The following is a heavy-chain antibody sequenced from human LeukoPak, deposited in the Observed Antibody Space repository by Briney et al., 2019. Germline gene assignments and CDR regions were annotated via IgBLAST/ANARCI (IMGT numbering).Heavy chain of an antibody. D-gene: IGHD3-10*01. CDR3: AREAYGSGNYPFDY. V-gene: IGHV3-23*01. J-gene: IGHJ4*02. CDR1: GFTFSTYA. Sequence: GGSLRLSCAASGFTFSTYAMSWVRQAPGKGLEWVSAISGSAGSTYYADSVKGRFTISRDNAKNSLYLQMNSLRVEDTAVYYCAREAYGSGNYPFDYWGQGTLVTVSS. CDR2: ISGSAGST.